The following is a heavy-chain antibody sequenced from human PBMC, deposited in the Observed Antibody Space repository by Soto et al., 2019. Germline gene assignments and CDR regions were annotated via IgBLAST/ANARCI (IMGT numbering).Heavy chain of an antibody. CDR2: ISSSSSYI. D-gene: IGHD3-22*01. CDR1: GFTFSSYS. Sequence: PGGSLRLSCAASGFTFSSYSMNWVRQAPGKGLEWVSSISSSSSYIYYADSVKGRFTISRDNAKNSLYLQMNSLRAEDTAVYYCARPLPFYYYDSSGYYYYYYGVDVWGQGTTVTVSS. J-gene: IGHJ6*02. CDR3: ARPLPFYYYDSSGYYYYYYGVDV. V-gene: IGHV3-21*01.